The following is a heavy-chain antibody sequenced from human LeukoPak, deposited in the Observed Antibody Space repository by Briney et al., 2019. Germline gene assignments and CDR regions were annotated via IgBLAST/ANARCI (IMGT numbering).Heavy chain of an antibody. D-gene: IGHD4/OR15-4a*01. Sequence: PGGSLRLSCAASGFTFSSSTMNWVRRAPGKGLDGVSSISSSSDYIYYADSVKGRFTISRDNAKNSLYLQMNSLRAEDTAVYYCVRIPNSANFPNWFDPWGQGTLVTVSS. CDR3: VRIPNSANFPNWFDP. CDR1: GFTFSSST. V-gene: IGHV3-21*01. CDR2: ISSSSDYI. J-gene: IGHJ5*02.